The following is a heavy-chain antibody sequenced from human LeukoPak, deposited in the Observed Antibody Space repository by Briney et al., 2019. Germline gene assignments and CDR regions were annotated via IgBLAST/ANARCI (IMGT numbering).Heavy chain of an antibody. CDR2: MHYSGST. V-gene: IGHV4-30-4*01. Sequence: SETLSLTCTVSGGSISSSDYYWSWIRQPPGKGLEWIGYMHYSGSTYYDPSLKSRVTISVDTSKKQISLKLSSVTAEDTAVYYCAREGAGTSFDSWGQGTLVIVSS. D-gene: IGHD6-19*01. J-gene: IGHJ4*02. CDR3: AREGAGTSFDS. CDR1: GGSISSSDYY.